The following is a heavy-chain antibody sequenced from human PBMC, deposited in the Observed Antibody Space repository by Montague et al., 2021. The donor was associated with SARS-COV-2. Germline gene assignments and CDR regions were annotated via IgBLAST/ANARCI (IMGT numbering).Heavy chain of an antibody. CDR3: ARETMTADAFDI. CDR2: FYSVGST. Sequence: SETLSLTCTVSGASVGSSDWGWIRQSPGEGLEWIGYFYSVGSTDYNPSLKSRATISRDTSKSQFSLKVRSVTAADTAVYYCARETMTADAFDIWGQGTMVTVSS. D-gene: IGHD1-14*01. V-gene: IGHV4-59*02. CDR1: GASVGSSD. J-gene: IGHJ3*02.